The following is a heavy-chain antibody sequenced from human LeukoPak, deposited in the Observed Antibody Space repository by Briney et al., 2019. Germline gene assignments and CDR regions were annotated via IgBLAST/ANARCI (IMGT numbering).Heavy chain of an antibody. V-gene: IGHV3-7*05. CDR2: IHQDGSEK. D-gene: IGHD3-22*01. Sequence: PGGSLRLSCTASGFTSSNYWMTWVRQAPGKGLEWVANIHQDGSEKYYVDSVKGRFTISRDNAKNSLFLQMHSLRTEDTAVYYCARDQRYYEWSGYYFVNWGQGTLGTVSS. CDR1: GFTSSNYW. J-gene: IGHJ4*02. CDR3: ARDQRYYEWSGYYFVN.